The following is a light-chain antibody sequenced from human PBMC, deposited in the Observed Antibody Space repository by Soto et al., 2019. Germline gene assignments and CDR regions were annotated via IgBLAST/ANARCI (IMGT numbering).Light chain of an antibody. CDR3: SSLGV. Sequence: QSVLTQPPSASGSPGQSVTISCTGTSNDVGGYNLVSWFQQHPGKAPKLMIYEVSQRPSGVPDRFSGSKSGNTASLTVSGLQAEDEADYYCSSLGVFGTGTKVTVL. J-gene: IGLJ1*01. CDR1: SNDVGGYNL. CDR2: EVS. V-gene: IGLV2-8*01.